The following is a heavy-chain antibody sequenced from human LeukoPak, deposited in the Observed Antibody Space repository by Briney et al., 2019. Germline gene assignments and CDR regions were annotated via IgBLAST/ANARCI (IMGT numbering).Heavy chain of an antibody. CDR2: MNPNSGNT. Sequence: VASVKVSCKASGYTFTSYDINWVRQATGQGLERMGWMNPNSGNTGYAQKFQGRVTMTRNTSISTAYMELSSLRSEDTAVYYCASRVGATGSIDYWGQGTLVTVSS. D-gene: IGHD1-26*01. CDR1: GYTFTSYD. CDR3: ASRVGATGSIDY. J-gene: IGHJ4*02. V-gene: IGHV1-8*01.